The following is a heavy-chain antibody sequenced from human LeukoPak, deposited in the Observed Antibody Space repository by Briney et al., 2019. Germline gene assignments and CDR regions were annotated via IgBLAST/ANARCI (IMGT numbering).Heavy chain of an antibody. J-gene: IGHJ5*02. CDR2: IWYDGSNK. CDR3: ARDGTVTAGPFDP. V-gene: IGHV3-33*01. D-gene: IGHD4-17*01. CDR1: GIPFSSFG. Sequence: GGSLRLSCAAPGIPFSSFGMHWLRQAPGKGLEWVAFIWYDGSNKYYADSVKGRFTISRDNSKNTLYLQMNSLTAEDTAVYYCARDGTVTAGPFDPSGGGTLVTVSS.